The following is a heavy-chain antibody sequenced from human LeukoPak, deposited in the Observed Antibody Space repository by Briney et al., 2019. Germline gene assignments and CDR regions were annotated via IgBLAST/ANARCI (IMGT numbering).Heavy chain of an antibody. J-gene: IGHJ6*02. V-gene: IGHV1-69*13. Sequence: SVKVSCKASGGTFSSYAISWARQAPGHGLEWMGGIIPIFGTANYAQKFQGRVTITADESTSTAYMELSSLRSEDTAVYYCASGDYDSSGYYPRYYYYGMDVWGQGTTVTVSS. CDR3: ASGDYDSSGYYPRYYYYGMDV. CDR1: GGTFSSYA. D-gene: IGHD3-22*01. CDR2: IIPIFGTA.